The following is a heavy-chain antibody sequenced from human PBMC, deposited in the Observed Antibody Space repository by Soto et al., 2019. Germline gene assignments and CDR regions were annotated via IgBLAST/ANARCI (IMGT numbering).Heavy chain of an antibody. CDR3: AINKDSSGYYYYGMDV. CDR1: GYSFTIYW. V-gene: IGHV5-51*01. D-gene: IGHD6-19*01. J-gene: IGHJ6*02. CDR2: IYPGDSDT. Sequence: GESVKISCKGSGYSFTIYWIGWVLQMPWKGLEWMGIIYPGDSDTRYSPSFQGQVTISADKSISTAYLQWSSLKASDTAMYYCAINKDSSGYYYYGMDVWGQGTTVTVSS.